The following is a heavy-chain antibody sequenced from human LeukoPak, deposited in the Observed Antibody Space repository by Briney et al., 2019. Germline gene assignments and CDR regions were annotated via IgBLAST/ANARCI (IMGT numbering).Heavy chain of an antibody. CDR3: ARATTVTTPADY. CDR2: IYYSGST. V-gene: IGHV4-31*03. D-gene: IGHD4-17*01. Sequence: SQTLSLTCTVPGGSVSSGGYYWSWIRQHPGKGLEWIGYIYYSGSTYYNPSLKSRVTISVDTSKNQLSLKLSSVTAADTAVYYCARATTVTTPADYWGQGTLVTVSS. CDR1: GGSVSSGGYY. J-gene: IGHJ4*02.